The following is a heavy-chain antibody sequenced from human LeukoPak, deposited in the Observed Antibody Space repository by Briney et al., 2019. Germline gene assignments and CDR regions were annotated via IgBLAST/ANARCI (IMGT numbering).Heavy chain of an antibody. CDR1: AFTFDNYA. CDR3: AKSGSYSMPYYFDY. Sequence: GGSLRLSCAVSAFTFDNYAMHWVRQAPGKGLEWVSGITWNSGSMDYADSVKGRFTISRDNVKNSLYLQMNSLRAEDTALYYCAKSGSYSMPYYFDYWGQGTLVTVSS. CDR2: ITWNSGSM. V-gene: IGHV3-9*01. J-gene: IGHJ4*02. D-gene: IGHD1-26*01.